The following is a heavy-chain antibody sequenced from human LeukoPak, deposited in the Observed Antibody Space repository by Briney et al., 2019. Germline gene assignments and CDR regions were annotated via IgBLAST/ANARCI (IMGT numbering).Heavy chain of an antibody. CDR3: ARVQGGDYVWGSDY. J-gene: IGHJ4*02. CDR1: GYTFTSYG. Sequence: ASVTVSCKASGYTFTSYGISWVRQAPGQGLEWMGWISAYNGNTNYAQKLQGRVTMTTDTSTSTAYMELRSLRSDDTAVYYCARVQGGDYVWGSDYWGQGTLVTVSS. CDR2: ISAYNGNT. V-gene: IGHV1-18*01. D-gene: IGHD3-16*01.